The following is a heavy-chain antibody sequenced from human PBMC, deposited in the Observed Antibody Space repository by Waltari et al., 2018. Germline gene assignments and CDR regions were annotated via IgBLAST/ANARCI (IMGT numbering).Heavy chain of an antibody. Sequence: QVQLVQSGAEVKKPGSSVKVSCKASGGTFSSYAISWVRQAPGQGLEWMGGIIPIFGTANYAQKFQGRVTITADESTSTAYMELSSLRSKDTAVYYCARERYCSGGSCYEANWFDPWGQGTLVTVSS. CDR3: ARERYCSGGSCYEANWFDP. V-gene: IGHV1-69*01. J-gene: IGHJ5*02. CDR1: GGTFSSYA. CDR2: IIPIFGTA. D-gene: IGHD2-15*01.